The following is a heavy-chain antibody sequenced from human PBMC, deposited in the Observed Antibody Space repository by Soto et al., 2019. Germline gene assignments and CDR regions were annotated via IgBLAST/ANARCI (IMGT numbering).Heavy chain of an antibody. Sequence: PSETLSLTCAVYGGSFRDFYWSWIRQPPGKGLEWIGEINHSGSTNYNPSLKSRVTISVDTSKNQFSLKLSSVTAADTAVYYCARVRLRGFDYWGQGTLVTVSS. J-gene: IGHJ4*02. CDR1: GGSFRDFY. CDR3: ARVRLRGFDY. V-gene: IGHV4-34*01. CDR2: INHSGST. D-gene: IGHD4-17*01.